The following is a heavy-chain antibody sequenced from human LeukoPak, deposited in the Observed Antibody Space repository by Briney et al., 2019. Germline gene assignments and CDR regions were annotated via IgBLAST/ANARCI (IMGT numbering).Heavy chain of an antibody. V-gene: IGHV3-7*01. CDR3: ARDLRTIAVAGRRGAFDI. CDR1: GFTFSSYW. J-gene: IGHJ3*02. CDR2: IKQDGSEK. D-gene: IGHD6-19*01. Sequence: GGSLRLSCAASGFTFSSYWMSWVRQAPGKGLEWVAYIKQDGSEKYYVDSVKGRFTISRDNAKNSLYLQMNSLRAEDTAVYYCARDLRTIAVAGRRGAFDIWGQGTMVTVSS.